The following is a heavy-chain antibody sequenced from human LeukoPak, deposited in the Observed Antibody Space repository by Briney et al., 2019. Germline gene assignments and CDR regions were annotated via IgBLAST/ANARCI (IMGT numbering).Heavy chain of an antibody. V-gene: IGHV3-30-3*01. Sequence: PGRSLRLSCAASGFTFSSYAMHWVRQALGKGLEWVAVISYDGSNKYYVDSVKGRFTISRDNSKNTLYLQMNSLRAEDTAVYCCARGGRAGYCSGGSCYYYYGMDVWGQGTTVTVSS. CDR2: ISYDGSNK. D-gene: IGHD2-15*01. J-gene: IGHJ6*02. CDR3: ARGGRAGYCSGGSCYYYYGMDV. CDR1: GFTFSSYA.